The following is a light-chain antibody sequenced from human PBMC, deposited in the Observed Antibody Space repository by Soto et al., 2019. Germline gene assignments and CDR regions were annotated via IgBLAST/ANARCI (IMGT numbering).Light chain of an antibody. CDR3: QTWGNGIRV. CDR1: SGHTKYV. J-gene: IGLJ3*02. V-gene: IGLV4-69*01. Sequence: QLVLTQSPSASASLGGSVKLTCTLSSGHTKYVIAWHQQLPEKGPRYLMKLNSDGSHKKGDGIPDRFSGSSSGAERYLTISSLQSEDEADYYCQTWGNGIRVFGGGTKLTVL. CDR2: LNSDGSH.